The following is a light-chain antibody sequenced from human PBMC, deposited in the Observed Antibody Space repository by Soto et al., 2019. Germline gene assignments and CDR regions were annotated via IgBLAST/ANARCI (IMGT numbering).Light chain of an antibody. CDR3: GSYTSTYVRI. V-gene: IGLV2-14*01. Sequence: QSALTQPASVSGSPGQSITISCTGTSSDVGRYNYVSWYQQYPGRAPNLIIYEVTNRPSGVSDRFSGSKSGNVASLTISGLQAADEADYYCGSYTSTYVRIFGTGTKVTVL. CDR2: EVT. CDR1: SSDVGRYNY. J-gene: IGLJ1*01.